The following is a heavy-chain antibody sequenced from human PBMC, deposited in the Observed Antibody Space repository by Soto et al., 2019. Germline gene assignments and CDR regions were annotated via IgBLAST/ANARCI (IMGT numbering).Heavy chain of an antibody. CDR1: GGTFSNYA. CDR2: IIPMFGIT. Sequence: QVQLVQSGAEVRRPGSSVKVSCKASGGTFSNYAITWVRQAPGQGLEWIGGIIPMFGITNYEQKFQGRVTITADESRNEAYMEMSGLRYEDTAVYYCVPLPPSTIVGRPGMDVWGEGTTVTVSS. CDR3: VPLPPSTIVGRPGMDV. D-gene: IGHD6-6*01. V-gene: IGHV1-69*01. J-gene: IGHJ6*02.